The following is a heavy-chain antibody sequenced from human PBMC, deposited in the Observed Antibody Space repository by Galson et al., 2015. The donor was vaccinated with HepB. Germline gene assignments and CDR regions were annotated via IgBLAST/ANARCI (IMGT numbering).Heavy chain of an antibody. V-gene: IGHV3-30*04. CDR2: ISYDGSNK. Sequence: SLRLSCAASGFTFSSYAMHWVRQAPGKGLKWVAVISYDGSNKYYADSVKGRFTISRDNSKNTLYLQMNSLRAEDTAVYYCAREATTVWGSGWFDPWGQGTLVTVSS. CDR3: AREATTVWGSGWFDP. J-gene: IGHJ5*02. D-gene: IGHD4-17*01. CDR1: GFTFSSYA.